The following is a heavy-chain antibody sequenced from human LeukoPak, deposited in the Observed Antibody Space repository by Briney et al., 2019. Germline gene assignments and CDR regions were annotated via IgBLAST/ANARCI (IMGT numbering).Heavy chain of an antibody. J-gene: IGHJ4*02. CDR1: GFTFSAYA. V-gene: IGHV3-23*01. D-gene: IGHD4-17*01. CDR2: IGNSDGKP. Sequence: PGGSLRLSCTASGFTFSAYAMNWVRQAPGKGLEWLADIGNSDGKPYYADSVKGRFTISRDNSKNTLYLQMNSLRVEDTAVYYCAKNHGYGDYEPYPFDYWGQGTLVTVSS. CDR3: AKNHGYGDYEPYPFDY.